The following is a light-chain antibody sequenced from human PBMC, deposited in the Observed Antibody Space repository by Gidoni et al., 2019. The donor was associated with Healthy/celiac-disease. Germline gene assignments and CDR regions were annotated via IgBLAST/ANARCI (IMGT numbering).Light chain of an antibody. V-gene: IGKV1-33*01. CDR3: QQYDNLLPMYT. CDR2: DAS. J-gene: IGKJ2*01. CDR1: QDISNY. Sequence: DIQMTQSPSSLSASVGDRVTITCQASQDISNYLNWYQQKPGKAPKLLIYDASNLETGVPSRFSGSGSGTDFTFTISSLQPEDIATYYCQQYDNLLPMYTFGLGTKLEIK.